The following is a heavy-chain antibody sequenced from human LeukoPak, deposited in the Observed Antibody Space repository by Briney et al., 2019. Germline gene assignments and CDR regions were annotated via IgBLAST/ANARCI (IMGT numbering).Heavy chain of an antibody. J-gene: IGHJ4*02. Sequence: SETLSLTCTVSGYSISSGYYWGWIRQPPGKGLEWIGNIYHSGTTYYNPSLKSRVTISVDTSKNQFSLKLSSVTAADTAVYYCARVRSSTACYFDYRGQGTLVTVSS. D-gene: IGHD2-2*01. CDR1: GYSISSGYY. CDR2: IYHSGTT. CDR3: ARVRSSTACYFDY. V-gene: IGHV4-38-2*02.